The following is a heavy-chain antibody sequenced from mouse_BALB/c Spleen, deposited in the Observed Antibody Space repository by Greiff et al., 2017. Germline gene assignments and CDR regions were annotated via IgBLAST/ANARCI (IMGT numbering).Heavy chain of an antibody. V-gene: IGHV1S137*01. Sequence: QVQLQQSGAELVRPGVSVKISCKGSGYTFTDYAMHWVKQSHAKSLEWIGVISTYYGDASYNQKFKGKATMTVDKSSSTAYMELARLTSEDSAIYYLARGEARTLDYWGQGTTLTVSA. CDR1: GYTFTDYA. CDR2: ISTYYGDA. CDR3: ARGEARTLDY. J-gene: IGHJ2*01.